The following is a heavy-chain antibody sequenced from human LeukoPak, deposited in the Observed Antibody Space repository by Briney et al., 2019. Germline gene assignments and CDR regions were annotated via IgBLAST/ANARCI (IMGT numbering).Heavy chain of an antibody. CDR1: GFTFSSYS. D-gene: IGHD3-22*01. J-gene: IGHJ3*02. Sequence: TGGSLRLSCAASGFTFSSYSMNWVRQAPGKGLEWVSSISSSSSYIYYADSVKGRFTISRANAKNSLYLQMNSLRAEDTAVYYCARVVTMIVVVTNDAFDIWGQGTMVTVSS. CDR3: ARVVTMIVVVTNDAFDI. V-gene: IGHV3-21*01. CDR2: ISSSSSYI.